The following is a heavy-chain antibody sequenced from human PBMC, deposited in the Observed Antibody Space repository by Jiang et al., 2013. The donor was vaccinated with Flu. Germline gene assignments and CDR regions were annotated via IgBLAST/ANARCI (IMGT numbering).Heavy chain of an antibody. CDR1: GFSLRTREEA. J-gene: IGHJ4*02. CDR3: AHRRGGYFDY. CDR2: IYWNDEK. Sequence: KPTQTLTLTCTFSGFSLRTREEAVGWIRQAPGKALEWLGLIYWNDEKHSSPSLKSRLTITKDTSKNQVVLTMTNMDPVDTATYSCAHRRGGYFDYWGQGTLVTVSS. V-gene: IGHV2-5*01.